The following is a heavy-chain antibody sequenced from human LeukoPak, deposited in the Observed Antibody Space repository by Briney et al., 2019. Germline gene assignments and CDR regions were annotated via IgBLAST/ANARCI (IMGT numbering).Heavy chain of an antibody. J-gene: IGHJ4*02. V-gene: IGHV3-21*01. D-gene: IGHD6-19*01. CDR1: GFTFKTYT. CDR2: ISSSSSYI. Sequence: KPGGSLRLSCAASGFTFKTYTMNWVRQAPGKGLEWVSSISSSSSYIYYADSVKGRFTISRDNAKNSLYLQMNSLRAEDTAVYYCARATPGSGWHWGQGTLVTVSS. CDR3: ARATPGSGWH.